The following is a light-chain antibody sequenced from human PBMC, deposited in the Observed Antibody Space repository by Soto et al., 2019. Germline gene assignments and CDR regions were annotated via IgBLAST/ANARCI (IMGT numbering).Light chain of an antibody. CDR2: GAS. CDR3: QQYDSSPWT. V-gene: IGKV3-20*01. Sequence: EIVLTQSPGTLSLSPGERATLSCRASQSVSSGFLAWYQQKPGQAPRLLIYGASSRATGSPDRFSGSGSGTDFTLTISRLEPEDFAVFYCQQYDSSPWTFGQGTKVEIK. CDR1: QSVSSGF. J-gene: IGKJ1*01.